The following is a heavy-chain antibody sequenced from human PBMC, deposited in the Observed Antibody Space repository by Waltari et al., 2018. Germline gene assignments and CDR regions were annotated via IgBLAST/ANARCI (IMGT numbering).Heavy chain of an antibody. CDR3: ARERGGSGSYYGPY. J-gene: IGHJ4*02. Sequence: EVQLVESGGGLVKPGGSLRLSCAASGFTFSSYSMNWVRQAPGKGLEWVSSISSSSSYIYYADSVKGRFTISRDNAKNSLYLRMNSLRAEDTAVYYCARERGGSGSYYGPYWGQGTLVTVSS. V-gene: IGHV3-21*01. CDR1: GFTFSSYS. D-gene: IGHD1-26*01. CDR2: ISSSSSYI.